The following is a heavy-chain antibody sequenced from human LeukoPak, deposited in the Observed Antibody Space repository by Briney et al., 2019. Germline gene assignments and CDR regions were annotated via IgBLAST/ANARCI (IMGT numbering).Heavy chain of an antibody. D-gene: IGHD5-18*01. J-gene: IGHJ4*02. CDR1: GFTFTSSA. Sequence: SVKVSCKASGFTFTSSAVQWVRQARGQRLEWIGWVVVGSGNTNYAQKFQERVTITRDMSTSTAYMELSSLRSEDTAVYYCVRGRASSYGYFDYWGQGTLVTVSS. CDR3: VRGRASSYGYFDY. V-gene: IGHV1-58*01. CDR2: VVVGSGNT.